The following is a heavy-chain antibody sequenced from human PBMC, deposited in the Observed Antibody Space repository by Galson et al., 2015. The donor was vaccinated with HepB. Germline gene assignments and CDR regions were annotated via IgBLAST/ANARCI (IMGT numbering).Heavy chain of an antibody. D-gene: IGHD2-15*01. CDR2: IVYDGSNK. Sequence: SLRLSCAASGFTFSNYAMHWVRQAPGKGLEWVALIVYDGSNKYYADSVTGRFSISRDNSKNTLYLQLDSLRAEDTAVYYCARVKTSDCSGGRCFQRPYFYYYALDVWGRGTTVTVSS. CDR1: GFTFSNYA. CDR3: ARVKTSDCSGGRCFQRPYFYYYALDV. J-gene: IGHJ6*02. V-gene: IGHV3-30*04.